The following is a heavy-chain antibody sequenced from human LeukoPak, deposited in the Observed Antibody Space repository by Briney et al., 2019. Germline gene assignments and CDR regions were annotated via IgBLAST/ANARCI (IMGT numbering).Heavy chain of an antibody. Sequence: LGESLKISCKGSGYSFTSYWIGWVRQMPGKGLEWMGIIYPGDSDTRYSPSFQGQVTISADKSINTAYLQWNSLKASDTAMYYCARRLPLGYSSGWNEYYFDYWGQGTLVTVSS. CDR3: ARRLPLGYSSGWNEYYFDY. CDR2: IYPGDSDT. V-gene: IGHV5-51*01. J-gene: IGHJ4*02. D-gene: IGHD6-19*01. CDR1: GYSFTSYW.